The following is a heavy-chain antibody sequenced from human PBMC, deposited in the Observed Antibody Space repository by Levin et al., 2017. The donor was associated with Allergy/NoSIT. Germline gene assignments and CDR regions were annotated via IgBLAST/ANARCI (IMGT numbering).Heavy chain of an antibody. J-gene: IGHJ6*03. Sequence: PSETLSLTCAVYGGSFSGYYWSWIRQPPGKGLEWIGEISHSGSTTYNPSLKSRVTISLDTSKNQFSLKLSSVTAADTAVYYCARRSRPRGYYYYYMDVWGKGTTVTVSS. D-gene: IGHD5/OR15-5a*01. CDR3: ARRSRPRGYYYYYMDV. CDR1: GGSFSGYY. CDR2: ISHSGST. V-gene: IGHV4-34*01.